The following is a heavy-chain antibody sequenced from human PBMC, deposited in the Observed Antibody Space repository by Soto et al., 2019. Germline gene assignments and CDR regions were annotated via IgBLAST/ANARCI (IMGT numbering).Heavy chain of an antibody. CDR1: GYSFPNFC. J-gene: IGHJ3*01. CDR2: VYPGDSDT. D-gene: IGHD6-19*01. V-gene: IGHV5-51*01. CDR3: ARIMPVAGADVFDL. Sequence: PGESLKISCKGSGYSFPNFCIVWVRQVPGRGLEWMGIVYPGDSDTRYSPSFQGKVTISADKSISTAYLQWSSLKASDSAIYYCARIMPVAGADVFDLWGQGTMLTV.